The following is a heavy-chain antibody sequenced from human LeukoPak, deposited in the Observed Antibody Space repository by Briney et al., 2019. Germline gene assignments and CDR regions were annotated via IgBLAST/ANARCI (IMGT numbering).Heavy chain of an antibody. D-gene: IGHD1-26*01. CDR3: ARAPGGSYPNALDI. CDR2: INTGNGNT. J-gene: IGHJ3*02. Sequence: ASVKVSCKASGYTFTHYAMHWVRQAPGQGLEWMGWINTGNGNTKYSQKFQGRVTLTRDTSAKIAYMEVTSLRSEDTAVYYCARAPGGSYPNALDIWGQGTMVTVSS. V-gene: IGHV1-3*04. CDR1: GYTFTHYA.